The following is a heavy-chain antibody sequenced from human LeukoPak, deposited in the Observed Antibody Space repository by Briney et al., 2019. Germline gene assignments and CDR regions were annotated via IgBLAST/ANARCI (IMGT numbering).Heavy chain of an antibody. CDR1: GFTLSSYS. CDR2: ISSSSSYI. CDR3: ARDRDIVVVPARSYYYGMDV. V-gene: IGHV3-21*01. Sequence: GGSLRLSCAASGFTLSSYSMNWVRQAPGKGLEWVSSISSSSSYIYYADSVKGRFTISRDNAKNSLYLQMNSLRAEDTAVYYCARDRDIVVVPARSYYYGMDVWGQGTTVTVSS. D-gene: IGHD2-2*01. J-gene: IGHJ6*02.